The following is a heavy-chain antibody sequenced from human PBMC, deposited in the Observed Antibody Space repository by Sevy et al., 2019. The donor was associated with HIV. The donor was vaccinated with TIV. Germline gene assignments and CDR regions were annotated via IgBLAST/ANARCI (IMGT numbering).Heavy chain of an antibody. J-gene: IGHJ3*02. V-gene: IGHV3-53*01. CDR3: ARLSVYYYDSSGYYTTGNAFDI. Sequence: GGSLRLSCAASGFTVSNNYMSWVRQAPGKGLQWVSVIYSGDSTYYADSVKGRFTISRDNSENTLYLQMNSLRAEDTAVYYCARLSVYYYDSSGYYTTGNAFDIWGQGTMVTVSS. D-gene: IGHD3-22*01. CDR2: IYSGDST. CDR1: GFTVSNNY.